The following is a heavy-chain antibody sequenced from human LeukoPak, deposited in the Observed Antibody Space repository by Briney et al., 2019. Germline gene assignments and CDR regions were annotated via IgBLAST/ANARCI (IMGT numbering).Heavy chain of an antibody. CDR3: ARVLYSDILTGYWLDY. J-gene: IGHJ4*02. D-gene: IGHD3-9*01. V-gene: IGHV3-66*01. Sequence: GGSLRLSCAASGFTVSTNYMTWVRQAPGKRLEWISVIYIGGSTYNADSVKGRFTISRDNSKNTLYLQMNSLRAEDTAIYYCARVLYSDILTGYWLDYWGQGTLVTVSS. CDR2: IYIGGST. CDR1: GFTVSTNY.